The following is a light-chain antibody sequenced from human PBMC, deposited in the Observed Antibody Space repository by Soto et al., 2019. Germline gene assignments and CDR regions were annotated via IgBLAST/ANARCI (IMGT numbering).Light chain of an antibody. V-gene: IGKV1-39*01. Sequence: DIQMTQSPSSLSASVGDRVTITCRARQSISNNLNWFQQKPGKAPNLLIFTASNLQSGVPSRFSGSGSGTDFTLTIHSLQPEDFAAYYCHQTFNTPWTFGRGTRVEIK. J-gene: IGKJ1*01. CDR3: HQTFNTPWT. CDR2: TAS. CDR1: QSISNN.